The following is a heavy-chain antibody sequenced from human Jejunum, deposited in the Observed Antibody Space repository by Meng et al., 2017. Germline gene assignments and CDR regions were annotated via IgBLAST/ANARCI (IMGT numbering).Heavy chain of an antibody. J-gene: IGHJ4*02. CDR2: IYYGGTT. V-gene: IGHV4-61*01. CDR3: ARGSRGYSYG. Sequence: VQLQGAGPGRGGRSETLSLTCTVSGGSVSSGSYYWSWIRQPPGKGLEWIGYIYYGGTTNYNPSLKSRVTISADTSKNQFSLKLSSVTAADTAVYYCARGSRGYSYGWGQGTLVTVFS. D-gene: IGHD5-18*01. CDR1: GGSVSSGSYY.